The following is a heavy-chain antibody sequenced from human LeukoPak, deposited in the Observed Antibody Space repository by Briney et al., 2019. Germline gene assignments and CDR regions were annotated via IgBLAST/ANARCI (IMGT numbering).Heavy chain of an antibody. V-gene: IGHV3-73*01. J-gene: IGHJ5*02. CDR3: SRHEDTNWLDP. CDR1: GFTFSGSS. D-gene: IGHD2-15*01. Sequence: GGSLRLSCAASGFTFSGSSMHWVRQASGKGLEWVGRIRSKANGYATAYTASVKGRFTISRDDSRNTAYLQMNGLKTEDTAVYYCSRHEDTNWLDPWDQGTLVTVSS. CDR2: IRSKANGYAT.